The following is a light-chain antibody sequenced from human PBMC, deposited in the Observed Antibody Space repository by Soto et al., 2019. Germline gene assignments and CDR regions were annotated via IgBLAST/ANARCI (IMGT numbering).Light chain of an antibody. J-gene: IGKJ4*01. CDR2: GAS. V-gene: IGKV3-15*01. CDR1: QSVSGN. CDR3: QQYNNWPLT. Sequence: EIVMTQSPATLSVSPGERATLSCRASQSVSGNLAWYQQKPGQAPRLLIYGASTRATGIQARFSGSGSGTEFTLTISSLQSEDFAVYYCQQYNNWPLTFGGGTKVEIK.